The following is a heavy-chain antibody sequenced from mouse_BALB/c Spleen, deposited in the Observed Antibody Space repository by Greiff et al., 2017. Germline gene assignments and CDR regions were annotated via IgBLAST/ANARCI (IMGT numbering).Heavy chain of an antibody. CDR1: GFNIKDTY. Sequence: EVQLQQSGAELVKPGASVKLSCTASGFNIKDTYMHWVKQRPEQGLEWIGRIDPANGNTKYDPKFQGKATITADTSSNTAYLQLSSLTSEDTAVYYCARSWLRRMDDWGQGTSVTASS. D-gene: IGHD2-2*01. J-gene: IGHJ4*01. CDR3: ARSWLRRMDD. V-gene: IGHV14-3*02. CDR2: IDPANGNT.